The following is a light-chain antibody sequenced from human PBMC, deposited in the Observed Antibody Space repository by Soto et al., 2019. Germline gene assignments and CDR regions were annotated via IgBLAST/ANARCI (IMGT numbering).Light chain of an antibody. J-gene: IGLJ3*02. Sequence: QAVVTQPHSVSGAPGQRVTISCTGSSSNIGAGYDVHWYQQLPGTAPKLLISGNSNRPSGVPDRFSGSKSGTSASLAITGLQAEDEADYYCQSYDSSLSGWVFGGGTKLTVL. CDR3: QSYDSSLSGWV. CDR1: SSNIGAGYD. V-gene: IGLV1-40*01. CDR2: GNS.